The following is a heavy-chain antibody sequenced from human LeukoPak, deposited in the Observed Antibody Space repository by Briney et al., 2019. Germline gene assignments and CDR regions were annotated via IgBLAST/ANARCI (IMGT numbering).Heavy chain of an antibody. CDR1: GFTFSSYS. CDR3: AREIAARTSFDY. Sequence: PGGSLRLSCAASGFTFSSYSMNWVRQAPGKGLEWVSSISSSSSYIYYADSVKGRFTISRDNAKNSLYLQMNSLRAEDTAVYYCAREIAARTSFDYWGQGTLVTVSS. D-gene: IGHD6-6*01. J-gene: IGHJ4*02. V-gene: IGHV3-21*01. CDR2: ISSSSSYI.